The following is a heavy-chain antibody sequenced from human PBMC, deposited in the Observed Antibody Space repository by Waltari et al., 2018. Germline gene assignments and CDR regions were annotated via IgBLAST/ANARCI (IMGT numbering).Heavy chain of an antibody. CDR1: GGSFSGYY. CDR2: INHSGST. J-gene: IGHJ6*02. CDR3: ARDTGSGSYNYYYYGMDV. D-gene: IGHD3-10*01. Sequence: QVQLQQWGAGLLKPSETLSLTCAVYGGSFSGYYWSWIRQPPGKGLEWIGEINHSGSTNYNPSLKSRVTISVDTSKNQFSRKLSSVTAADTAVYYCARDTGSGSYNYYYYGMDVWGQGTTVTVSS. V-gene: IGHV4-34*01.